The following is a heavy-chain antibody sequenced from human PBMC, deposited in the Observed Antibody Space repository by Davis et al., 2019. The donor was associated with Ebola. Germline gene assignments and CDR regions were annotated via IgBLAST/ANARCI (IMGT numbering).Heavy chain of an antibody. CDR1: GFTFSSYA. CDR2: IRSKAYGGTT. CDR3: TRAEWPIRGHGFVDIEHYFDY. V-gene: IGHV3-49*04. Sequence: GESLKISCAASGFTFSSYAMSWVRQAPGKGLEWVGFIRSKAYGGTTEYAASVKGRFTISRDDSKSIAYLQMTSLITEDTAVYYCTRAEWPIRGHGFVDIEHYFDYWGQGTLVTVSS. J-gene: IGHJ4*02. D-gene: IGHD5-12*01.